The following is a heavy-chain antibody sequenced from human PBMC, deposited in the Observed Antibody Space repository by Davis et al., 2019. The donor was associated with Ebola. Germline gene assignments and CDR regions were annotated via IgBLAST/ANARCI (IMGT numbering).Heavy chain of an antibody. J-gene: IGHJ4*02. CDR2: IIPIFGTA. D-gene: IGHD3-10*01. V-gene: IGHV1-69*13. Sequence: SVKVSCKASGYTFTGYYMHWVRQAPGQGLEWMGWIIPIFGTANYAQKFQGRVTITADESTSTAYMELSSLRSEDTAVYYCARGGGSGMGGYWGQGTLVTVSS. CDR1: GYTFTGYY. CDR3: ARGGGSGMGGY.